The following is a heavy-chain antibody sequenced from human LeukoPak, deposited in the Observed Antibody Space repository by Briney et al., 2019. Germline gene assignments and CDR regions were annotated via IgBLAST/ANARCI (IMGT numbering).Heavy chain of an antibody. Sequence: ASVKVSCKASGYTFTSYDINWVRQATGQGLERMGWMNPNSGKTGYAQKFQGRVTMTRNTSISTAYMELSSLRSEDTAVYYCARSRGELLWFGESSAYYYYMDVWGKGTTVTISS. CDR3: ARSRGELLWFGESSAYYYYMDV. V-gene: IGHV1-8*01. CDR1: GYTFTSYD. J-gene: IGHJ6*03. D-gene: IGHD3-10*01. CDR2: MNPNSGKT.